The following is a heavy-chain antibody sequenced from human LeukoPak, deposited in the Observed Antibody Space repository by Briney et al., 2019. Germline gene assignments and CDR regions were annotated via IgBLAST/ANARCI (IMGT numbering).Heavy chain of an antibody. CDR1: GFTFDAYA. CDR3: AKGITGGRSSPYFDS. D-gene: IGHD6-6*01. Sequence: GGSLRLSCAASGFTFDAYAMHWVRHAPGKGLEWVSGISWNGGGMGYAVSVKGRFTISRDNAKNSLYLQMNSLRDEDTALYYCAKGITGGRSSPYFDSWGQGTLVTVSS. CDR2: ISWNGGGM. J-gene: IGHJ4*02. V-gene: IGHV3-9*01.